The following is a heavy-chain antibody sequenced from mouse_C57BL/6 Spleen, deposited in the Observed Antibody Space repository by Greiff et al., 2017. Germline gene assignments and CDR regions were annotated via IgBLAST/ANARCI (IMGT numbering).Heavy chain of an antibody. J-gene: IGHJ4*01. Sequence: LEESGPELVKPGASVKLSCKASGYAFSSSWMNWVKQRPGKGLEWIGRIYPGDGGTNYNGKFKGKATLTADKSSSTAYMQLSSLTSEDYAVYFWAREAGCYYSNPDAMDYWGQGTSVTVSS. D-gene: IGHD2-5*01. CDR2: IYPGDGGT. CDR1: GYAFSSSW. CDR3: AREAGCYYSNPDAMDY. V-gene: IGHV1-82*01.